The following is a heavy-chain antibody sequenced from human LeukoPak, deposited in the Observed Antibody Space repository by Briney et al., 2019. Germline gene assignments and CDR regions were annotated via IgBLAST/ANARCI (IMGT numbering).Heavy chain of an antibody. CDR2: ISSSSSYM. J-gene: IGHJ6*03. CDR1: GFTFSSYS. Sequence: GGSLRLSCAASGFTFSSYSMNWVRQAPGKGLEWVSSISSSSSYMYYADSVKGRFTISRDNAKNSLYLQMNSLRAEDTAVYYCARDVCSSTSCYVSYYYYYMDVWGKGTTVTVSS. D-gene: IGHD2-2*01. CDR3: ARDVCSSTSCYVSYYYYYMDV. V-gene: IGHV3-21*01.